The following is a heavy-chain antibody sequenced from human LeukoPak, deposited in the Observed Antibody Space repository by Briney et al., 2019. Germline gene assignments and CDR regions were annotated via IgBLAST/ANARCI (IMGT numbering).Heavy chain of an antibody. CDR2: IYSGGST. CDR1: GFTFSNYA. CDR3: ARGVRIAAAGALDY. J-gene: IGHJ4*02. D-gene: IGHD6-13*01. V-gene: IGHV3-66*01. Sequence: GGSLRLSCAASGFTFSNYAMSWVRQAPGKGLEWVSVIYSGGSTYYADSVKGRFTISRDNSKNTLYLQMNSLRAEDTAVYYCARGVRIAAAGALDYWGQGTLVTVSS.